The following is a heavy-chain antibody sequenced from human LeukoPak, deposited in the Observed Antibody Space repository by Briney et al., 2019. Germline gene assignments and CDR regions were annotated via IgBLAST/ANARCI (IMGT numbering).Heavy chain of an antibody. CDR3: ARDLYGRGWYGRGY. CDR1: GFTFSSYG. V-gene: IGHV3-33*01. CDR2: IRYDGSNK. J-gene: IGHJ4*02. Sequence: GGSLRLSWAASGFTFSSYGMHWVRQAPGKGLEWVAGIRYDGSNKYYADSVKGRFTISRDNSTKALYLQMNSLRAEGMAVYYCARDLYGRGWYGRGYWGQGTLVTVSS. D-gene: IGHD6-19*01.